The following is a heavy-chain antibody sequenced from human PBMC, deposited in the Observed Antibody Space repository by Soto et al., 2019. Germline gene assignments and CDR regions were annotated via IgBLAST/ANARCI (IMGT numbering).Heavy chain of an antibody. V-gene: IGHV1-46*01. D-gene: IGHD3-10*01. CDR2: INPSGGST. Sequence: QVQLVQSGAEVKKPGASVKVSCKASGYTFTSYYMHWVRQAPGQGLEWMGIINPSGGSTSYAQKFQGRVTMTRDTSTSTVYMELSSLSSEDPAVYYCARDRFAITMVRGVMGYWGQGTLVTVSS. J-gene: IGHJ4*02. CDR1: GYTFTSYY. CDR3: ARDRFAITMVRGVMGY.